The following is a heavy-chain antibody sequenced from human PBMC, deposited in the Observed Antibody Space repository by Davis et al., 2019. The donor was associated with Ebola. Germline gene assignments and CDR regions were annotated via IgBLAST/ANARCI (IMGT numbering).Heavy chain of an antibody. Sequence: GGSLRLSCAASGFSFRSFGMHWVRQAPGKGLEWVAVIWHDGNNKYYRDSVKGRFSVSRDSSMNTVYLQMSSLRAEDTAVYYCARAEDDYGEYPDALDIWGQGTVVTVSS. D-gene: IGHD4-17*01. CDR1: GFSFRSFG. V-gene: IGHV3-33*01. CDR2: IWHDGNNK. CDR3: ARAEDDYGEYPDALDI. J-gene: IGHJ3*02.